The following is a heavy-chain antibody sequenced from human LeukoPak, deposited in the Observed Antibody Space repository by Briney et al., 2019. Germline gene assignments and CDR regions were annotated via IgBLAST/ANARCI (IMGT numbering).Heavy chain of an antibody. D-gene: IGHD3-3*01. J-gene: IGHJ6*03. Sequence: ASVKVSCKASGYTFSNFDVXXXRQAPGQGXXWMAWMNXGXGXTGXEXKFQAXLTMSXXTSITTASMELSSLTSEDTAVYYCARSRRGYYMDVWGKGTTVIVSS. V-gene: IGHV1-8*02. CDR3: ARSRRGYYMDV. CDR1: GYTFSNFD. CDR2: MNXGXGXT.